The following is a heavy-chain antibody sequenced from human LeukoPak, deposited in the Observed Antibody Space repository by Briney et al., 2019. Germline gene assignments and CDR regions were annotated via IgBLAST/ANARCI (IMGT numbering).Heavy chain of an antibody. CDR2: ISDSGGRT. CDR3: AKRGVVIRVFLVGFHKEAYYFDS. J-gene: IGHJ4*02. Sequence: PGRSLRLSCAVSGITLSDYGMSWVRQAPGKGLEWVAGISDSGGRTNYADSVKGRFTISRDNPKNTLYLQMNSLRAEDTAVYFCAKRGVVIRVFLVGFHKEAYYFDSWGQGALVTVSS. CDR1: GITLSDYG. D-gene: IGHD3-10*01. V-gene: IGHV3-23*01.